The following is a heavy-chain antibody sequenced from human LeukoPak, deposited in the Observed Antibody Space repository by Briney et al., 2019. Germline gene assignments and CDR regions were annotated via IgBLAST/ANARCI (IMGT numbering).Heavy chain of an antibody. V-gene: IGHV4-59*01. Sequence: SETLSLTCTVSGGSISSYYWSWIRQPPGKGLEWIGYIYYSGSTNYNPTLKSRGTISVDTSKNQFSLKLSSVTAADTAVYYCARGHGWARNFYNWFDPWGQGTLVTVSS. CDR2: IYYSGST. D-gene: IGHD4-11*01. CDR1: GGSISSYY. J-gene: IGHJ5*02. CDR3: ARGHGWARNFYNWFDP.